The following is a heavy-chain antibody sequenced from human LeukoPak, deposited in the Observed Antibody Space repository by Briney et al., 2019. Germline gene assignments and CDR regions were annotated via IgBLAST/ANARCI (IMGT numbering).Heavy chain of an antibody. Sequence: SETLSLTCAVYGESFSAYFGNWIRQAPGKPLEYIGEINHRGSSHYNPSLKTRVTPSVDTSKNQFSLKLTSVTAADTAVYFCARGSSFDGYCSAGACDAGYYDSWGQGTLVTVSS. CDR3: ARGSSFDGYCSAGACDAGYYDS. CDR1: GESFSAYF. CDR2: INHRGSS. J-gene: IGHJ4*02. D-gene: IGHD2-15*01. V-gene: IGHV4-34*01.